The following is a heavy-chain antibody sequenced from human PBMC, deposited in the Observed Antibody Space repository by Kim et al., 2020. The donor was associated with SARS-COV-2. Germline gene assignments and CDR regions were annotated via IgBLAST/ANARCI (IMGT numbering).Heavy chain of an antibody. J-gene: IGHJ4*02. D-gene: IGHD3-10*01. CDR2: INHSGST. Sequence: SETLSLTCAVYGGSFSGYYWSWIRQPPGKGLEWIGEINHSGSTNYNPSLKSRVTISVDTSKNQFSLKLSSVTAADTAVYYCARRGRYYGSGSYDYWGQGTLVTVSS. CDR3: ARRGRYYGSGSYDY. CDR1: GGSFSGYY. V-gene: IGHV4-34*01.